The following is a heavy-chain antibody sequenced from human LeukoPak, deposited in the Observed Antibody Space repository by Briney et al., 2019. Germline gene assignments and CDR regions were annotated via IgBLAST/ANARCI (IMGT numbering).Heavy chain of an antibody. CDR1: GFTFSSYS. V-gene: IGHV3-21*01. CDR2: ISSSSSYI. D-gene: IGHD3-22*01. J-gene: IGHJ4*02. CDR3: ARDLVSSYYYDSSGYGI. Sequence: GGSLRLSCAASGFTFSSYSMNWVRRAPGKGLEWVSSISSSSSYIYYADSVKGRFTISRDNTKNALYLQINSLRAENTAVYYCARDLVSSYYYDSSGYGIWGQGTLVTVSS.